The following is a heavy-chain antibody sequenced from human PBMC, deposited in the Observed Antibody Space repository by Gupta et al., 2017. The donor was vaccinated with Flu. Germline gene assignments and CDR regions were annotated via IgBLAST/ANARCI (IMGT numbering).Heavy chain of an antibody. CDR1: GFLLRSYW. D-gene: IGHD4-11*01. V-gene: IGHV3-74*01. Sequence: EVQLVESGGGLVQPGGSLRLSCAASGFLLRSYWMHWHRQTPGKGLVWISRINTDGSTTNDADSVKDRFTISRDNAKNTLYLQMNSLRVEDTAVYYCARVPYSGYSTFDPWGQGTLVTVSS. J-gene: IGHJ5*02. CDR3: ARVPYSGYSTFDP. CDR2: INTDGSTT.